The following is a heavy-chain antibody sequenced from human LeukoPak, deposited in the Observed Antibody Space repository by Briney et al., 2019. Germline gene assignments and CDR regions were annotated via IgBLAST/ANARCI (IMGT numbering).Heavy chain of an antibody. CDR1: GGSIYSTTFY. V-gene: IGHV4-39*01. Sequence: SETLSLTCTVSGGSIYSTTFYWGWIRQPPGKGPEWIGSMYYDGSTYHNPSLKSRVTISVDTSNNQFPLKLTSVTAADTAVYFCARRSDSGSDDGEDYFDYWGQGTLVTVSS. J-gene: IGHJ4*02. CDR3: ARRSDSGSDDGEDYFDY. CDR2: MYYDGST. D-gene: IGHD1-26*01.